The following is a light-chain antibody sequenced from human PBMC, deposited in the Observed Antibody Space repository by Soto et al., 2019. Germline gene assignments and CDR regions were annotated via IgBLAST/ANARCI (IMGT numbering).Light chain of an antibody. CDR3: QVWDSSSDHTGV. V-gene: IGLV3-21*02. J-gene: IGLJ1*01. Sequence: SYELTQPPSVSVAPGQTARITCGGTNIGSKSVHWYQQKPGQAPVLVVYDDSDRPSGIAERFSGSNSGNTATLTISRVEAGDEADYYCQVWDSSSDHTGVFGTGTKVTVL. CDR2: DDS. CDR1: NIGSKS.